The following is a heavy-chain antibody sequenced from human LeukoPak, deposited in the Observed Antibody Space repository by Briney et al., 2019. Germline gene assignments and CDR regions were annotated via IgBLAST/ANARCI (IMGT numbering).Heavy chain of an antibody. CDR1: GFTLRSNY. J-gene: IGHJ4*02. Sequence: PGGSLRLSCTASGFTLRSNYMSWVRQSPRKGLECVSLMYSGGSTDYADSVKGRFTISRDNSKNTLYLQMNNLRPEDTAVYFCARDLRDSRGSYGSDYWGQGTLVTVSS. CDR3: ARDLRDSRGSYGSDY. V-gene: IGHV3-53*01. CDR2: MYSGGST. D-gene: IGHD1-26*01.